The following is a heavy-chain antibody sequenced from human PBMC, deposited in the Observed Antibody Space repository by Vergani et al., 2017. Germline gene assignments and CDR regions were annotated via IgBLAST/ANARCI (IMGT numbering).Heavy chain of an antibody. CDR1: NDSVSNTFYY. V-gene: IGHV4-39*01. CDR3: ARPLVIAAASTGWFDL. D-gene: IGHD6-13*01. J-gene: IGHJ5*02. Sequence: QVQLQESGPGLVKPSETLSLTCTVSNDSVSNTFYYWGWIRQTPGKGLEWIGSIYYSGSTYYNPSLKSRVTISVDTSKNQFSLKLSSVTAADTAVYYCARPLVIAAASTGWFDLWGQGTLVTVSS. CDR2: IYYSGST.